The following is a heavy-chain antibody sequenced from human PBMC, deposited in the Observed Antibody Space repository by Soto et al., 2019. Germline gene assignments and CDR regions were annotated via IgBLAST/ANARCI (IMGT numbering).Heavy chain of an antibody. D-gene: IGHD2-21*02. CDR2: IWNNGRT. V-gene: IGHV3-53*01. CDR1: GFTVTNNH. Sequence: GRSLRLSCAVSGFTVTNNHVTWVRQSTGKGLECVSVIWNNGRTSYADSVKGRFTISRDNSKNTVYLQMKSLRAEDTAMYYCTGFGGNSVWGQGTLVTVSS. CDR3: TGFGGNSV. J-gene: IGHJ4*02.